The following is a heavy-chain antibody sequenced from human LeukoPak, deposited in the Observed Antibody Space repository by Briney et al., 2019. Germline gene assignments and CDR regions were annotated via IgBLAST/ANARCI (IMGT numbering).Heavy chain of an antibody. CDR3: AKKPTVAMMPDY. J-gene: IGHJ4*02. CDR2: ISGSGFST. Sequence: GGSLRLSCTASGFTFSSYAMRWGRQAPGKGLEWGSGISGSGFSTFYAHSVKGRFTISRDNSKDTLYLQMNSLRAEDTAVYYCAKKPTVAMMPDYWGQGTLVTVSS. CDR1: GFTFSSYA. V-gene: IGHV3-23*01. D-gene: IGHD2-2*01.